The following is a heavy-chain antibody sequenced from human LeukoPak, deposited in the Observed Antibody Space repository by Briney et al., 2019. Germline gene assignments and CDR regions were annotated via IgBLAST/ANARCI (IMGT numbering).Heavy chain of an antibody. CDR1: GYTFTGYY. D-gene: IGHD1-26*01. V-gene: IGHV1-2*02. J-gene: IGHJ4*02. CDR2: INPNSGGT. Sequence: ASVKVSCKASGYTFTGYYMHWVRQAPGQGLEWMGWINPNSGGTNYAQKFQGRVTMTTDTSTSTAYMELRSLRSDDTAVYFCTRDSGTSSFDYWGQGTLVTVSS. CDR3: TRDSGTSSFDY.